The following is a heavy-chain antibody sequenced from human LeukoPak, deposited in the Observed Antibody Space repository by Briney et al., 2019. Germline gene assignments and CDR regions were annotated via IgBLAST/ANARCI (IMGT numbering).Heavy chain of an antibody. CDR2: INHSGST. CDR3: ARVGRALMNSYGSGSYSYYYYYYMDV. Sequence: SETLSLTCAVYGGSFSGYYWSWIRQPPGKGLEWIGEINHSGSTNYNPSLKSRVTISVDTSKNQFSLKLSSVTAADTAVYYCARVGRALMNSYGSGSYSYYYYYYMDVWGKGTTVTVSS. CDR1: GGSFSGYY. D-gene: IGHD3-10*01. V-gene: IGHV4-34*01. J-gene: IGHJ6*03.